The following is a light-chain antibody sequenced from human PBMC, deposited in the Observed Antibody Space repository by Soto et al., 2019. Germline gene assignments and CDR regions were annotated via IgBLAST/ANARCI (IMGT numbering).Light chain of an antibody. V-gene: IGKV1-5*03. CDR2: KAS. CDR3: QEYNSYPWT. J-gene: IGKJ1*01. CDR1: QSISSR. Sequence: DIQMTQSPSTLSASVGDRVTITCRASQSISSRLAWYQQKPGKAPKLLIYKASSLESGVPSRFSGSGSGTEFTLAISSLQRDDFASYYCQEYNSYPWTFGRGTKVEIK.